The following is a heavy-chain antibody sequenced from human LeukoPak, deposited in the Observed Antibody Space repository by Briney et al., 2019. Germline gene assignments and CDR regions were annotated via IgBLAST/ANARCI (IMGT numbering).Heavy chain of an antibody. D-gene: IGHD3-10*01. Sequence: SETLSLTCTVSGGSISSYYWSWIRQSPGKGLKWIGYIYYSGRTNYNPSLKSRVTISVDTSKNQFSLKLSSVTAADTAVYYCARLKEGIDYWGQGTLVTVSS. CDR1: GGSISSYY. J-gene: IGHJ4*02. CDR2: IYYSGRT. CDR3: ARLKEGIDY. V-gene: IGHV4-59*08.